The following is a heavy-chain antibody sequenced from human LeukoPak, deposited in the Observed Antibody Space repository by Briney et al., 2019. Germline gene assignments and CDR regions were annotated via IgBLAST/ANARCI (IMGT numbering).Heavy chain of an antibody. CDR3: ASTTYSSGYWSDYYYYGMTS. D-gene: IGHD3-22*01. CDR1: GGSISSGGYY. CDR2: IYYSGST. V-gene: IGHV4-61*08. J-gene: IGHJ6*02. Sequence: SETLSLTCTVSGGSISSGGYYWSWIRQHPGKGLGWIGYIYYSGSTNYNPSLKSRVTISVDTSKNQFSLKLSSVTAADTAVYYCASTTYSSGYWSDYYYYGMTSGAKGPRSPSP.